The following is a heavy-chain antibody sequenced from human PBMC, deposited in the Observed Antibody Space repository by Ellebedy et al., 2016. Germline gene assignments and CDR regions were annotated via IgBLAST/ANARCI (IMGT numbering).Heavy chain of an antibody. Sequence: SVKVSXKASRGTFSSYAISWVRQAPGQGLEWMGGIIPIFGTANYAQKFQGRVTITADESTSTAYMELSSLGSEDTAVYYCARGILSYGSGSYYKPLDYWGQGTLVTVSS. CDR1: RGTFSSYA. CDR2: IIPIFGTA. J-gene: IGHJ4*02. V-gene: IGHV1-69*13. D-gene: IGHD3-10*01. CDR3: ARGILSYGSGSYYKPLDY.